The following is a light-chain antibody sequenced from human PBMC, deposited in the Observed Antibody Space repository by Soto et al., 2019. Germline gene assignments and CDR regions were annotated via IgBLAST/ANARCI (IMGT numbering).Light chain of an antibody. V-gene: IGKV3-15*01. CDR1: QSVSSN. Sequence: EIVMTQSPATLSVSPGARATLSCRASQSVSSNLAWYQPKPGQAPRLLIYGASTRATGIPARFSGSGSGTEFTLTISSLQSEDFAVYYCQQYNNWPPYTFGQGTKLERK. CDR2: GAS. J-gene: IGKJ2*01. CDR3: QQYNNWPPYT.